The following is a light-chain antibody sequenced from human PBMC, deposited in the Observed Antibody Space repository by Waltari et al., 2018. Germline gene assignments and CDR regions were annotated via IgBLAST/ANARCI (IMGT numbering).Light chain of an antibody. CDR3: LQYGSSPF. CDR1: QSVSSNY. V-gene: IGKV3-20*01. CDR2: GAS. Sequence: EIVLTQSPGTLSLSPGERATLSCRASQSVSSNYLAWYQQKPGQAPRLLIYGASSRATGIPDRFSGSGSGTDFTLTISGLEPEDFAVYYCLQYGSSPFFGGGTKVEIK. J-gene: IGKJ4*01.